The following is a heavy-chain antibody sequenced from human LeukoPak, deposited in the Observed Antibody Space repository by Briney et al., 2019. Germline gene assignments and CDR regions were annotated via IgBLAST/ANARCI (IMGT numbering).Heavy chain of an antibody. V-gene: IGHV1-18*01. J-gene: IGHJ5*02. CDR1: GYTFTSYG. D-gene: IGHD6-13*01. CDR2: ISAYNGNT. CDR3: ARYYSSSWHNWFDP. Sequence: ASVKVSCKASGYTFTSYGISWVRQAPGQGLEWMGRISAYNGNTNYAQKLQGRVTMTTDTSTSTAYMELRSLRSDDTAVYYCARYYSSSWHNWFDPWGQGTLVTVSS.